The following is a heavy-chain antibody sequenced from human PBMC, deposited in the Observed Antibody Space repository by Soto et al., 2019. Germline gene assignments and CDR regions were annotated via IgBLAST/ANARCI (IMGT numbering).Heavy chain of an antibody. J-gene: IGHJ2*01. CDR2: IYHSGST. CDR3: ARGYGDYDVWYFDL. D-gene: IGHD4-17*01. Sequence: QLQLQESGSGLVKPSQTLSLTCAVSGGSISSGCYSWSWIRQPPGQGLEWIGYIYHSGSTYYNPSLKSRVTISVDRSKNQFSLKLSSVTAADTAVYYCARGYGDYDVWYFDLWGRGTLVTVSS. V-gene: IGHV4-30-2*01. CDR1: GGSISSGCYS.